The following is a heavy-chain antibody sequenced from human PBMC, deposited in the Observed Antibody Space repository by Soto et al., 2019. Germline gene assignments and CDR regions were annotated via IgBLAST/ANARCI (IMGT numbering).Heavy chain of an antibody. Sequence: GGSLRLSCAASGFTFSSYGMHWVRQAPGKGLEWVAVIWYDGSNKYYADSVKGRFTISRDNSKNTLYLQMNSLRAEDTAVYYCARSYYYDSSGSFDYWGQGTPVTVSS. J-gene: IGHJ4*02. CDR1: GFTFSSYG. V-gene: IGHV3-33*01. CDR2: IWYDGSNK. CDR3: ARSYYYDSSGSFDY. D-gene: IGHD3-22*01.